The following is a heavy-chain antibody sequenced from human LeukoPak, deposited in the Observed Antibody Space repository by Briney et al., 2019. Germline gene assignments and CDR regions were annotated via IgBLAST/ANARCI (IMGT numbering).Heavy chain of an antibody. CDR3: ARGHDYGDPPPLDY. Sequence: SETLSLTCTVSGYSISSGYYWGWIRQPPGKWLEWIGSIYHSGSTYYNPSLKSRVTISVDTSKNQFSLKLSSVTAAVTAVYYCARGHDYGDPPPLDYWGQGTLVTVSS. J-gene: IGHJ4*02. V-gene: IGHV4-38-2*02. CDR1: GYSISSGYY. D-gene: IGHD4-17*01. CDR2: IYHSGST.